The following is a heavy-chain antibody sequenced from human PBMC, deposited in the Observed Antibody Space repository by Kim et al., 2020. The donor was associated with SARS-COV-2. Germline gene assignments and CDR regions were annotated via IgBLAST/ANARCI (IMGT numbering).Heavy chain of an antibody. D-gene: IGHD3-22*01. V-gene: IGHV3-43*02. J-gene: IGHJ3*02. Sequence: GGSLRLSCAASGFTFDDYAMHWVRQAPGKGLEWVSLISGDGGSTYYADSVKGRFTISRDNSKNSLYLQMNSLRTEDTALYYCAKDKGESYYYDSSGYYRDAFDIWGQGTMVTVSS. CDR3: AKDKGESYYYDSSGYYRDAFDI. CDR1: GFTFDDYA. CDR2: ISGDGGST.